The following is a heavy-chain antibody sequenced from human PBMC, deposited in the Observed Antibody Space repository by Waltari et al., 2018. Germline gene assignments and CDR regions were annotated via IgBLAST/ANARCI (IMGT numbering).Heavy chain of an antibody. Sequence: QVQLQQWGAGLLKPSETLSLTCAVYGGSFSGYYWSWIRQPPGKGLEWIGKINHSGSTNYNPSLKSRVTISVDTSKNQFSLKLSSVTAADTAVYYCARGGGYSYLDYWGQGTLVTVSS. D-gene: IGHD5-18*01. CDR3: ARGGGYSYLDY. CDR2: INHSGST. V-gene: IGHV4-34*01. J-gene: IGHJ4*02. CDR1: GGSFSGYY.